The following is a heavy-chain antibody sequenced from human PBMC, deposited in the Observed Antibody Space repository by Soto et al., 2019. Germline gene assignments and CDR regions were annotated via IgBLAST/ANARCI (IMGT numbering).Heavy chain of an antibody. V-gene: IGHV3-7*01. D-gene: IGHD1-1*01. CDR1: GLSFSGHW. J-gene: IGHJ3*02. Sequence: EVQLVEPGGGLVQPGGSLRLSCAASGLSFSGHWMSWVRQAPGRGLEWVANIRQDGGEEQYSDSVKGRFTLSRDNAKNSLYLHMNGLRVNDTAVYYCTKSEGYSFDIRDQGTMVTVSS. CDR3: TKSEGYSFDI. CDR2: IRQDGGEE.